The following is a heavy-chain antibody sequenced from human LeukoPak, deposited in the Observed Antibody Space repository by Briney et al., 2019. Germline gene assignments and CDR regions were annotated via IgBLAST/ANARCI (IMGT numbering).Heavy chain of an antibody. J-gene: IGHJ4*02. CDR1: GFTVSSNY. CDR3: AGDLRDGYNSGSLGY. Sequence: GGSMRLSCAASGFTVSSNYMSWVRQAPGKGLEWVSVIYSGGSTYYADSVKGRFTISRDNSKNTLYLQMNSLRAEDTAVYYCAGDLRDGYNSGSLGYWGQGTLVTVSS. CDR2: IYSGGST. D-gene: IGHD5-24*01. V-gene: IGHV3-53*01.